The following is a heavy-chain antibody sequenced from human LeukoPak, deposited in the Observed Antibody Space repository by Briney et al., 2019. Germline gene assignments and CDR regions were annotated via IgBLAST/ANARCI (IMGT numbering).Heavy chain of an antibody. J-gene: IGHJ4*02. CDR1: GFSFSDYY. CDR3: ARGPQRGVIMN. D-gene: IGHD3-10*01. V-gene: IGHV3-11*06. Sequence: GGSLRLSCAASGFSFSDYYMNWIRQAPGKGLEWVSHISGNRKYVSHADSVKGRSTISRDNAKNSLYLQMNSLRVEDTAMYYCARGPQRGVIMNWGQGTPVTVSS. CDR2: ISGNRKYV.